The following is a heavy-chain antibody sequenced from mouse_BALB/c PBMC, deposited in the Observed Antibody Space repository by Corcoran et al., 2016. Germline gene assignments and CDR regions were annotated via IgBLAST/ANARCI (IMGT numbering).Heavy chain of an antibody. Sequence: QIQLVQSGPELKKPGETVRISCKASGYTFTTAGMQWVQKMPGKGLKWIGWINTHSGVPKYAEDFKGRFAFSLETSASTAYLQISNLKNEDTATYCCARWGGNYAMDYWGQGTSVTVSS. V-gene: IGHV9-4*02. CDR1: GYTFTTAG. J-gene: IGHJ4*01. CDR3: ARWGGNYAMDY. CDR2: INTHSGVP.